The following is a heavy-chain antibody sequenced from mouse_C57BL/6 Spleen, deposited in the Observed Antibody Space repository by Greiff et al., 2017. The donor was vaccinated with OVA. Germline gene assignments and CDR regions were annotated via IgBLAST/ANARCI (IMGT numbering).Heavy chain of an antibody. CDR3: ARKGYDYDDWYFDV. CDR1: GFSLTSYA. J-gene: IGHJ1*03. D-gene: IGHD2-4*01. Sequence: VKLMESGPGLVAPSQSLSITCTVSGFSLTSYAISWVRQPPGKGLEWLGVIWTGGGTNYNSALKSRLSISKDNSKSQVFLKMNSLQTDDTARYYCARKGYDYDDWYFDVWGTGTTVTVSS. V-gene: IGHV2-9-1*01. CDR2: IWTGGGT.